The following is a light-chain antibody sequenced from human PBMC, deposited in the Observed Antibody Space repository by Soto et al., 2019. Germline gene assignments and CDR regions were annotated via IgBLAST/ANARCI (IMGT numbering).Light chain of an antibody. CDR2: GAS. J-gene: IGKJ4*01. CDR1: QSVGTY. V-gene: IGKV3-20*01. Sequence: EIVLTQPPGTLSLSPGERATLSCRASQSVGTYLAWYQQKPGQATRLLIYGASSRATGIPDRFSGSGSGTDVTLTISRQEPEDSAVYYCQQYVSITLTFGGGTKVDIX. CDR3: QQYVSITLT.